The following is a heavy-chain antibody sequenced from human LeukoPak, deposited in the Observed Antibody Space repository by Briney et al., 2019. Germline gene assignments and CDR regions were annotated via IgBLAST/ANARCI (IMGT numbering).Heavy chain of an antibody. Sequence: GGSLRLSCAASGFTFSSYAMHWVRQAPGEGLEWVAVISYDGSNKYYADSVKGRFTISRDNSKNTLYLQMNSLRAEDTAVYYCARDRDYYDSSGYYCGWGQGTLVTVSS. CDR2: ISYDGSNK. CDR1: GFTFSSYA. J-gene: IGHJ4*02. CDR3: ARDRDYYDSSGYYCG. D-gene: IGHD3-22*01. V-gene: IGHV3-30-3*01.